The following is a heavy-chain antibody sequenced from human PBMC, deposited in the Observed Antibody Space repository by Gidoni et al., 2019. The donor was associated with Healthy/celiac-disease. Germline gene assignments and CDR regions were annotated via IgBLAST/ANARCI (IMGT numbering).Heavy chain of an antibody. J-gene: IGHJ4*02. CDR1: GYRFTSYW. CDR3: AGPTTGNGY. V-gene: IGHV5-10-1*03. CDR2: IAPSDSYT. Sequence: EVQLVQSGTEVNKHGESRRICGKGSGYRFTSYWISWVRQMPGQGLEWMGRIAPSDSYTNYSPSFHGHVTISADKSISTAYLQWSSLKASDTAMYYCAGPTTGNGYWGQGTLVTVSS. D-gene: IGHD3-9*01.